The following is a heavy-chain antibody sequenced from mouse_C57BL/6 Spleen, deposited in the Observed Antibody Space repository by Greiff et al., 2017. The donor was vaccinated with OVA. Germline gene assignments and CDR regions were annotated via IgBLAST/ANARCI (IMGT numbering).Heavy chain of an antibody. V-gene: IGHV5-16*01. J-gene: IGHJ1*03. CDR2: INYDGSST. CDR1: GFTFSDYY. Sequence: DVMLVESEGGLVQPGSSMKLSCTASGFTFSDYYMAWVRQVPEKGLEWVANINYDGSSTYYLDSLKSRFIISRDNAKNILYLQMSSLKSEDTATYYCARAYYGSSYGWYFDVWGTGTTVTVSS. D-gene: IGHD1-1*01. CDR3: ARAYYGSSYGWYFDV.